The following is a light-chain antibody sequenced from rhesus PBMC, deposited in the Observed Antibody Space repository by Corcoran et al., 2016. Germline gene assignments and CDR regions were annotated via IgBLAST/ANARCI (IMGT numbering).Light chain of an antibody. V-gene: IGKV1-32*02. Sequence: DIQMSQSPSSLSASVGDRVTITCRASQCISSYLNWYQQKPGKYPKLLIYYANSLASGVPSRFSGSRSGTEFTLPISSLQTEDFATYYCQQGNSNPRAFGQGTKVEIK. CDR2: YAN. J-gene: IGKJ1*01. CDR1: QCISSY. CDR3: QQGNSNPRA.